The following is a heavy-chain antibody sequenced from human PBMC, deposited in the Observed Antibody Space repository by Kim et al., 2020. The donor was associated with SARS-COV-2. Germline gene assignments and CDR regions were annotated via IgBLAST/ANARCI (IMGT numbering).Heavy chain of an antibody. J-gene: IGHJ4*02. Sequence: YAKKFQGRVTMTRDTSINTAYMDLSSLTSEDTAIYYCARRSPGSGYTFDYWGQGTLVTVSS. CDR3: ARRSPGSGYTFDY. V-gene: IGHV1-8*01. D-gene: IGHD3-22*01.